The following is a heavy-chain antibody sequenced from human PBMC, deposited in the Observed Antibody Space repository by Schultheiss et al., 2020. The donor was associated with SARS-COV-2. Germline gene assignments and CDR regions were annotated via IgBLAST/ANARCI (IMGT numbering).Heavy chain of an antibody. CDR3: ARLLGIAARRVFDY. D-gene: IGHD6-6*01. CDR2: IKQDGSEK. V-gene: IGHV3-7*01. J-gene: IGHJ4*02. CDR1: GFTVSSNY. Sequence: GGSLRLSCAASGFTVSSNYMSWVRQAPGRGPEWVANIKQDGSEKYYVDSVKGRFTISRDNAKNSLYLQMNSLRAEDTAVYYCARLLGIAARRVFDYWGQGTLVTVSS.